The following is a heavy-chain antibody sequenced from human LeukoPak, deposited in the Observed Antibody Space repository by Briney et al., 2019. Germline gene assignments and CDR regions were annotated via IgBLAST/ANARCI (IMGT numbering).Heavy chain of an antibody. CDR2: INPNSGGT. V-gene: IGHV1-2*02. D-gene: IGHD5-12*01. CDR1: GYTFTGYY. J-gene: IGHJ6*03. CDR3: ARDSLATIFHYYYYMDV. Sequence: ASVKVSCKASGYTFTGYYMHWVRQAPGQGLEWMGWINPNSGGTNYAQKFQGRVTMTRDTSISTAYMELSRLRSDDTAVYYCARDSLATIFHYYYYMDVWGKGTTVTVSS.